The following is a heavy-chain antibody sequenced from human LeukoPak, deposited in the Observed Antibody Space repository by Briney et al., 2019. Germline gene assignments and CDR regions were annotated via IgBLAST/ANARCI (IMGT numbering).Heavy chain of an antibody. D-gene: IGHD1-26*01. Sequence: SVKVSCKASGFTFTSSAVQWVRQARGQALEWIGWIVVGSGNTNYAQKFQERVIITRDMSTSTAYMELSSLRSEDTAVHYCAARATGSYYYYGMDVWGQGTTVTVSS. CDR2: IVVGSGNT. CDR1: GFTFTSSA. J-gene: IGHJ6*02. CDR3: AARATGSYYYYGMDV. V-gene: IGHV1-58*01.